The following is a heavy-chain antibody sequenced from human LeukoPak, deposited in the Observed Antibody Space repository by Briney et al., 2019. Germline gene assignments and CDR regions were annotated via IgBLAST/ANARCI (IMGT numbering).Heavy chain of an antibody. CDR1: GFTVSSNY. V-gene: IGHV3-53*01. Sequence: PGRSLRLSCAASGFTVSSNYMSWVRQAPGKGLEWVSVIYSGGSTYYADSVKGRFTISRDNSKNTLYLQMNSLRAEDTAVYYCARGWLPKAPQRDWGQGTLVTVSS. CDR2: IYSGGST. J-gene: IGHJ4*02. D-gene: IGHD5-12*01. CDR3: ARGWLPKAPQRD.